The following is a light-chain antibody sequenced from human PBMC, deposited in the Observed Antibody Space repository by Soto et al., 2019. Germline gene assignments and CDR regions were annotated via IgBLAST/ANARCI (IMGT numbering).Light chain of an antibody. CDR2: GNS. J-gene: IGLJ2*01. CDR3: QSYDSSLSAHVV. V-gene: IGLV1-40*01. Sequence: QAVVTQPPSVSGAPGQRVTISCTGSSSNIGAGYDVHWYQQLPETAPKLLIYGNSNRPSGVPDRFSGSKSGTSASLAITGLQAEDEADYYCQSYDSSLSAHVVFGGGTKLTVL. CDR1: SSNIGAGYD.